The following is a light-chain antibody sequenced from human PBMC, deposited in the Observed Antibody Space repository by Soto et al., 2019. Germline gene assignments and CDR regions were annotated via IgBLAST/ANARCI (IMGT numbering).Light chain of an antibody. CDR1: QSVSNN. Sequence: IVLTQSPATLSASPGERATLSCRASQSVSNNLAWYQQKRGQAPRLLIYGASSRAPGFPDRFSGSGSGTEYTLTISNLQSEDFAVYYCQQYHSWSPYTFGQGTKLEI. V-gene: IGKV3-15*01. J-gene: IGKJ2*01. CDR3: QQYHSWSPYT. CDR2: GAS.